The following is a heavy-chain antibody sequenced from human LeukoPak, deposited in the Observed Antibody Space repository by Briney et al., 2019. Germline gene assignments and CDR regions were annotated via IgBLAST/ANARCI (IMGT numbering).Heavy chain of an antibody. J-gene: IGHJ5*02. CDR2: IYHSGST. V-gene: IGHV4-38-2*01. D-gene: IGHD3-9*01. CDR1: GYSISSGYY. CDR3: ARGKRGYDILTGYSQYNWFDP. Sequence: SETLSLTCAVSGYSISSGYYWGWIRQPPGKGLEWIGSIYHSGSTYYNPSLKSRVTISVDTSKNQFSLKLSSVTAADTAVYYCARGKRGYDILTGYSQYNWFDPWGQGTLVTVSS.